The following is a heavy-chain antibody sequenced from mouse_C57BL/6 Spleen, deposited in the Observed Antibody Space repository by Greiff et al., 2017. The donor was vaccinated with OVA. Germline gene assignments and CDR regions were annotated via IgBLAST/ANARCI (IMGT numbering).Heavy chain of an antibody. D-gene: IGHD2-3*01. J-gene: IGHJ3*01. CDR3: ATGVYAGYSWFAY. CDR2: INPGSGGT. Sequence: QVQLQQPGAELVRPGTSVKVSCKASGYAFTNYLIEWVKQRPGQGLEWIGVINPGSGGTNYNEKFKGKATLTADKSSSTAYMQLRSLTSEDSAVYFCATGVYAGYSWFAYWGQGTLVTVSA. V-gene: IGHV1-54*01. CDR1: GYAFTNYL.